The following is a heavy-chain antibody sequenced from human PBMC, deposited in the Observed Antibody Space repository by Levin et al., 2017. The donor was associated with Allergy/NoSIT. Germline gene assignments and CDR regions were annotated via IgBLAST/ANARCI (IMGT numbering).Heavy chain of an antibody. CDR2: INRDGSST. V-gene: IGHV3-74*01. Sequence: GESLKISCAASAFTFSNYWMNWVRHAPGKGLLWVSRINRDGSSTNYADSVKGRFTISRDNAKNTLYLQLNSLRPEDTAVYYCARGGLYVSSAYGNYYSDLWGRGTLVTVSA. D-gene: IGHD3-22*01. CDR3: ARGGLYVSSAYGNYYSDL. CDR1: AFTFSNYW. J-gene: IGHJ2*01.